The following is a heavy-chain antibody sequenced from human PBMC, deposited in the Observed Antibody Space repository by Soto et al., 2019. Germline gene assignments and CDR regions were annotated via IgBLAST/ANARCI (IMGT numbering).Heavy chain of an antibody. CDR1: SGSISSSNW. J-gene: IGHJ1*01. CDR2: IYHSGST. V-gene: IGHV4-4*02. D-gene: IGHD6-13*01. CDR3: ARGISYSSSRYDYFESRYFQH. Sequence: SETLSLTCAVSSGSISSSNWWRWGRQPAGKGVEGSGYIYHSGSTNYNPSLKSRVTISVDTSKNQFSLKLSSVTAADTAVYYCARGISYSSSRYDYFESRYFQHWGQGTLVTVSS.